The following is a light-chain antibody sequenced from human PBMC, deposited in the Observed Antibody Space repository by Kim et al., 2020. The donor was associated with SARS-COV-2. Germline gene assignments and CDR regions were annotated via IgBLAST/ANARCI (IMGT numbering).Light chain of an antibody. CDR2: DAS. Sequence: LSPGERATSSCRASQSVSSSYLAWYQQKPGQAPRLLIHDASSRATGIPDSFSGSGSGTDFTLTISRLEPEDFAVYYCQHYGSSLYTFGQGTKLEI. CDR3: QHYGSSLYT. J-gene: IGKJ2*01. CDR1: QSVSSSY. V-gene: IGKV3-20*01.